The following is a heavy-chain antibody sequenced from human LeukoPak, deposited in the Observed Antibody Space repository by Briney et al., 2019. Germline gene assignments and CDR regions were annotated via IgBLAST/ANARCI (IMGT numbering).Heavy chain of an antibody. V-gene: IGHV3-21*01. Sequence: GGSLRLSCVASGFSFRDAWMNWVRQAPGKGLEWVSSISSSSIYIHYADSVKGRFTISRDNAKNSLYLQMNSLRVEDTAVYYCSRALEIWGQGTLVTVSS. CDR2: ISSSSIYI. J-gene: IGHJ4*02. CDR3: SRALEI. CDR1: GFSFRDAW.